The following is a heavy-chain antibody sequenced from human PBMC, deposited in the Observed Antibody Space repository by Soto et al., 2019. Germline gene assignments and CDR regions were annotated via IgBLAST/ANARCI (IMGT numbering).Heavy chain of an antibody. CDR1: GYTFTHYA. CDR3: SRGLAADGA. Sequence: QVQLVQSGAEVQKPGGSLKDSCKASGYTFTHYAIPWVPHAPGQRLEWMGLINAGSGNTKYSQTFQGRLPVTKDTSASTAYMDLSSLRTEDTAIYYCSRGLAADGAWGQGTLVTVSS. CDR2: INAGSGNT. V-gene: IGHV1-3*01. D-gene: IGHD6-13*01. J-gene: IGHJ5*02.